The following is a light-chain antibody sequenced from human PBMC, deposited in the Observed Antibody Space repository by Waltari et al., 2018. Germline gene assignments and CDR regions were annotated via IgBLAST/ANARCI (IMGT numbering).Light chain of an antibody. V-gene: IGLV1-51*01. CDR2: DDD. CDR1: SSNIENNY. Sequence: QSVLTQPPSVSAAPGQKVTVSCSGRSSNIENNYVSWYQQLPGTAPQLLIYDDDERPSGIPDRCSGSKSGTSATLGITGLQTGDEADYYCGTWDSSLRAVVFGGGTKLTVL. J-gene: IGLJ3*02. CDR3: GTWDSSLRAVV.